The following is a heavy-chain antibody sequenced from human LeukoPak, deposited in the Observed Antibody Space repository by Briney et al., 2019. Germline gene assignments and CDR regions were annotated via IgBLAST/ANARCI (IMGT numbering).Heavy chain of an antibody. CDR1: GYTFTAYY. V-gene: IGHV1-2*02. D-gene: IGHD6-13*01. Sequence: GASAKVSCKASGYTFTAYYMHWVRQAPGQGLEWMGWINPNSGGTNYAQKFQGRVTMTRDTSISTVYMELSSLRSEDTAVYYCARVPIAAAGGLDYWGQGTLVTVSS. J-gene: IGHJ4*02. CDR2: INPNSGGT. CDR3: ARVPIAAAGGLDY.